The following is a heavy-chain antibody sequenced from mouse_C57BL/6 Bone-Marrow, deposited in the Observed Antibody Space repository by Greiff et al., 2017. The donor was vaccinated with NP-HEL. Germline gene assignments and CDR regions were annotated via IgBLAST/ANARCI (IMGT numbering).Heavy chain of an antibody. V-gene: IGHV5-12*01. D-gene: IGHD2-4*01. CDR1: GFTFSDYY. CDR3: ARQYDDDARDY. J-gene: IGHJ4*01. Sequence: DVQLVESGGGLVQPGGSLKLSCAASGFTFSDYYMYWVRQTPEKRLEWVAYISNGGGSTYYPDTVKGRFPHSRDNAKNTLYLQRSRLKSEDTAMYYCARQYDDDARDYWGQGTSVTVSS. CDR2: ISNGGGST.